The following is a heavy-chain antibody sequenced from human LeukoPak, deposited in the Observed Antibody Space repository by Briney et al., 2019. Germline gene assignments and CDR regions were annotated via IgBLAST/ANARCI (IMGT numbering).Heavy chain of an antibody. Sequence: PGGSLRLSCAASGFTFSSYVMTWVRQAPGQGLEWVSAISGSGVSTYYADSVKGRFTISRDNSRNTLYLQMNSLRAEDTAVYYCARTLGYYYMDVWGKGTTVTVSS. CDR2: ISGSGVST. J-gene: IGHJ6*03. D-gene: IGHD3-16*01. V-gene: IGHV3-23*01. CDR1: GFTFSSYV. CDR3: ARTLGYYYMDV.